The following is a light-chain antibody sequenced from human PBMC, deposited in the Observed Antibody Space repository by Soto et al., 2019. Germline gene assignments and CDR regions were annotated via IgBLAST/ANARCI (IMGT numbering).Light chain of an antibody. J-gene: IGKJ4*01. V-gene: IGKV1-27*01. CDR3: QKYNSVPLT. CDR1: QGLSSD. Sequence: DIQMTQSPSSLSASVGDGVTITCRASQGLSSDLAWYQQKPGKVPKLLIYDASTLQSGVPCRFSGSGSGTDCTLTISSLQPEDVATYYYQKYNSVPLTFGGGTQVEIK. CDR2: DAS.